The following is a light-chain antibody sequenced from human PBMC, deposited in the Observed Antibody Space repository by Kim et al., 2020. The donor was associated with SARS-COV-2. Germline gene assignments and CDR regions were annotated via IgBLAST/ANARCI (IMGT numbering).Light chain of an antibody. V-gene: IGKV4-1*01. Sequence: DIVMTQSPDSLAVSLGERATINCKSSQTVLYSSNNKNYLAWYQQKPRQPPRLLIYWASIREFGVPDRFSGSGSGTDFTLTINSLQAEDVALYFCQQYMSSPWTCGQGTKVDIK. J-gene: IGKJ1*01. CDR1: QTVLYSSNNKNY. CDR3: QQYMSSPWT. CDR2: WAS.